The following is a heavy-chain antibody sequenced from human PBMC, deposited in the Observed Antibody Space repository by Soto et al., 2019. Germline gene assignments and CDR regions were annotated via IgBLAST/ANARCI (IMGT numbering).Heavy chain of an antibody. V-gene: IGHV1-8*01. CDR3: ARPLPSRIAARPKRGYYYYYMDV. J-gene: IGHJ6*03. D-gene: IGHD6-6*01. Sequence: GASVKVSCKASGYTFTSYDINWVRQATGQGLEWMGWMNPNSGNTGYAQKFQGRVTMTRNTSIGTAYMELSSLRSEDTAVYYCARPLPSRIAARPKRGYYYYYMDVWGKGTTVTVS. CDR1: GYTFTSYD. CDR2: MNPNSGNT.